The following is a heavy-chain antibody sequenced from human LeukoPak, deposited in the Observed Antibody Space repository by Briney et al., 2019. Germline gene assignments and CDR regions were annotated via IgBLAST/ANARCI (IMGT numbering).Heavy chain of an antibody. CDR1: GFTFSSYA. Sequence: GGSLRLSCAASGFTFSSYAMSWVRQAPGKGLEWVSAIIGSGGSTYYAHSVKGRFTISRDNTKNTLYMQMTSLRTEDPAVSYSASCNWGSPPCWYFDLWGRGTLVTVSS. CDR2: IIGSGGST. CDR3: ASCNWGSPPCWYFDL. J-gene: IGHJ2*01. V-gene: IGHV3-23*01. D-gene: IGHD7-27*01.